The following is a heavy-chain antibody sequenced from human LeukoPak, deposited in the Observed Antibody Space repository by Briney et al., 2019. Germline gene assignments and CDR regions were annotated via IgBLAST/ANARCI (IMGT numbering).Heavy chain of an antibody. CDR1: GYTFTSYG. D-gene: IGHD1-26*01. CDR2: ISAYNGNT. J-gene: IGHJ6*02. Sequence: GASVKVSCKASGYTFTSYGISWVRQAPGQGLEWMGWISAYNGNTNYAQKLQGRVTMTTDTSTSTAYMELRSLRSDDTAVYYCARVGAVGATGYYYYYGMDVWGQGTTVTVSS. V-gene: IGHV1-18*01. CDR3: ARVGAVGATGYYYYYGMDV.